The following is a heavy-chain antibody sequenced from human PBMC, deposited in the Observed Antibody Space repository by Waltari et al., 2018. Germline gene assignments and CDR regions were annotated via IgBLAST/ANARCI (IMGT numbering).Heavy chain of an antibody. CDR3: ASLLPYAFDI. CDR1: GGSISSYY. D-gene: IGHD3-10*01. Sequence: QVQLQESGPGLVKPSETLSLTCTVSGGSISSYYWSWIRQPPGKGLEWIGYIYYSGSTNYNPSLKSRVTISRDNSKNTLYLQMNSLRAEDTAVYYCASLLPYAFDIWGQGTMVTVSS. CDR2: IYYSGST. V-gene: IGHV4-59*12. J-gene: IGHJ3*02.